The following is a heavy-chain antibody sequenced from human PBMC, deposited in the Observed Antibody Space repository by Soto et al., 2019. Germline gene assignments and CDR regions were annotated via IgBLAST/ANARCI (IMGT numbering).Heavy chain of an antibody. J-gene: IGHJ4*02. V-gene: IGHV4-59*01. Sequence: QVQLQESGPGLVKPSETLSLTCTVSGGSISSYYWSWILQPPGKGLEWIGYIYYSGSTNYNPSLKRRVTISVDTSKNQFSLKLSSVTAADTAVYYCARAYYYGSGSRFDYWGQGTLVTVSS. CDR2: IYYSGST. CDR3: ARAYYYGSGSRFDY. D-gene: IGHD3-10*01. CDR1: GGSISSYY.